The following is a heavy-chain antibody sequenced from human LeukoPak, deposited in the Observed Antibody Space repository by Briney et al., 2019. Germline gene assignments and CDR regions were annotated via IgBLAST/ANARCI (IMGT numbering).Heavy chain of an antibody. CDR2: IRYDGSNK. V-gene: IGHV3-30*02. J-gene: IGHJ3*02. CDR3: AKEPRITMIVVVNDAFDI. CDR1: GFTFSSYG. Sequence: GGSLRLSCAASGFTFSSYGMHWVRQAPGKGLEWVAFIRYDGSNKYYADSVKGRFTISRDNSKNTLYLQMNILRAEDTAVYYCAKEPRITMIVVVNDAFDIWGQGTMVTVSS. D-gene: IGHD3-22*01.